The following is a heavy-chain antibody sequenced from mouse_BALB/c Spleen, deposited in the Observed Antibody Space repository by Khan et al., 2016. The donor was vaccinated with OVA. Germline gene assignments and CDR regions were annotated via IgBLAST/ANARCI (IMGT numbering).Heavy chain of an antibody. V-gene: IGHV1-4*01. CDR2: INPRSGYT. CDR1: GYTFTSNT. Sequence: QVQLKESGAELARPGASVRMSCKASGYTFTSNTMHWIKQRPGQGLEWIGYINPRSGYTNYNQNFKDKATLTADKSSSTAYMQLSSLISEDSAVYYCARRTTGYTMDSWGQGTSVTVSS. J-gene: IGHJ4*01. D-gene: IGHD2-14*01. CDR3: ARRTTGYTMDS.